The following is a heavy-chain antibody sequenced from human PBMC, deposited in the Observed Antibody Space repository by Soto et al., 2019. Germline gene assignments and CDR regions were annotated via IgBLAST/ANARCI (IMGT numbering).Heavy chain of an antibody. V-gene: IGHV1-46*01. J-gene: IGHJ4*02. Sequence: ASVKVSCKASGYTFTSYYMHWVRQAPGQGLEWMGIINPSGGSTTYAQKFQGRVTMTRDTSTSTVYMELSSLISDDTAVYYCARIVSGGHFDFWGQGTLVTVSS. CDR2: INPSGGST. CDR1: GYTFTSYY. CDR3: ARIVSGGHFDF. D-gene: IGHD2-15*01.